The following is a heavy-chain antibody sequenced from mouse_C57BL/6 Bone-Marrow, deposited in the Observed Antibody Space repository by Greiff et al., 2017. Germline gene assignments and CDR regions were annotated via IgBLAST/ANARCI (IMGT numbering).Heavy chain of an antibody. D-gene: IGHD2-1*01. V-gene: IGHV1-81*01. CDR3: ARGDLLWDY. Sequence: VKVVESGAELARPGASVKLSCKASGYTFTSYGISWVKQRTGQGLEWIGEIYPRSGNTYYNEKFKGKATLTADKSSSTAYMELRSLTSEDSAVYFCARGDLLWDYWGQGTTLTVSS. J-gene: IGHJ2*01. CDR1: GYTFTSYG. CDR2: IYPRSGNT.